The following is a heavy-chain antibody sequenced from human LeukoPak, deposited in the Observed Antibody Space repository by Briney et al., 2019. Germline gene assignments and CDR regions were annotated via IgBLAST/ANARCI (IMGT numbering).Heavy chain of an antibody. CDR2: ISSSSSYM. D-gene: IGHD2-21*02. CDR1: GFTFSSYS. Sequence: TGGSLRLSCAASGFTFSSYSMNWVRQAPGKGLEWVSSISSSSSYMYYADSVKGRFTISRDNAKNSLYLQMNSLRAEDTAVYYCARDPIAYCGGDCSNWLDPWGQGTLVTVSS. J-gene: IGHJ5*02. V-gene: IGHV3-21*01. CDR3: ARDPIAYCGGDCSNWLDP.